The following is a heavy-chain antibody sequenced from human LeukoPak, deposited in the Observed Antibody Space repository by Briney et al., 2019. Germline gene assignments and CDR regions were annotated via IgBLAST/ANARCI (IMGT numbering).Heavy chain of an antibody. CDR2: MYYSGTT. J-gene: IGHJ4*02. V-gene: IGHV4-39*01. Sequence: PSETLSLTCTVSGGSINSGSYYWGWIRQPPGKGLEWIASMYYSGTTFYSPSLKSRVTISVDTSKNQLSLKLGSVTAADTAVYYCARHPPRDGSAFDYWGQGTLVTVSS. CDR3: ARHPPRDGSAFDY. CDR1: GGSINSGSYY.